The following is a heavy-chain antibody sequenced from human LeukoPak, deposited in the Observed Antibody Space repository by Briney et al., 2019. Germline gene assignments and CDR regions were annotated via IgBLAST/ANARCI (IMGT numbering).Heavy chain of an antibody. CDR1: GYTFSGSA. V-gene: IGHV3-23*01. Sequence: GGSLRLSCAASGYTFSGSAMSWVRQAPGKGLEWVSGISIGGDYTYYADSVKGRFTISRDNSKNTLSLQMSNLRAEDTAIYYCAKLHCATITADFDHWGQGTLVTVSS. D-gene: IGHD1-14*01. CDR2: ISIGGDYT. J-gene: IGHJ4*02. CDR3: AKLHCATITADFDH.